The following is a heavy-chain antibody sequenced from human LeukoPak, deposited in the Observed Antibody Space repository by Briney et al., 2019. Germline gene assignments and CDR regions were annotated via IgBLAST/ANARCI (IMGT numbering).Heavy chain of an antibody. V-gene: IGHV3-30*04. J-gene: IGHJ4*02. CDR2: ISYDGSNK. CDR3: ARGDHYYDSSGYYGDYGFDY. D-gene: IGHD3-22*01. Sequence: GGSLRLSCAASGFTFSSYAMHWVRQAPGKGLEWVAVISYDGSNKYYADSVKGRFTISRDNSKNALYLQMNSLRAEDTAVYYCARGDHYYDSSGYYGDYGFDYWGQGTLVTVSS. CDR1: GFTFSSYA.